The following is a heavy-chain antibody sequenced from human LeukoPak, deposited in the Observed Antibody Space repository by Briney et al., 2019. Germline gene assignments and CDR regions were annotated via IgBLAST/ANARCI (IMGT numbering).Heavy chain of an antibody. CDR3: ASSGDGYEDFDY. D-gene: IGHD5-18*01. J-gene: IGHJ4*02. CDR2: MWYDGSNK. Sequence: GGSLRLSCAASGFTFSSYGMHWVRQAPGKGLEWVAVMWYDGSNKYYADSVKGRFTISRDNSKNSLYLQMNSLRDEDTAVYYCASSGDGYEDFDYWGQGTLVTVSS. V-gene: IGHV3-33*01. CDR1: GFTFSSYG.